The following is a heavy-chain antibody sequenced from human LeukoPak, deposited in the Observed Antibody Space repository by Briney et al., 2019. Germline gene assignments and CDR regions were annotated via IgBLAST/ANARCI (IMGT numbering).Heavy chain of an antibody. CDR3: ARGRPYTGGYHLDY. Sequence: PSETLSLTCTISGDSTSSDRYYGGWVRQPPGKGLEWIGNIHYSGSTYYNPSLKSRVTMSVDTSKNQFFLKLNSVTAADTAVYYCARGRPYTGGYHLDYWGQGTLVTVSP. CDR1: GDSTSSDRYY. CDR2: IHYSGST. J-gene: IGHJ4*02. D-gene: IGHD1-26*01. V-gene: IGHV4-39*01.